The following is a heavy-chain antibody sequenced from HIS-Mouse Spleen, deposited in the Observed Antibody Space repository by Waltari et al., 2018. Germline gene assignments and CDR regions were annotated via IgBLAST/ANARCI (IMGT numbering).Heavy chain of an antibody. CDR3: AREIPYSSSWYDWYFDL. Sequence: QLQLQESGPGLVQPSETLSLTCPVSGGSISSSRYYGGWIRQPPGKGLEWIGSIYYSGSTYYNPSLKSRVTISVDTSKNQFSLKLSSVTAADTAVYYCAREIPYSSSWYDWYFDLWGRGTLVTVSS. CDR2: IYYSGST. CDR1: GGSISSSRYY. J-gene: IGHJ2*01. V-gene: IGHV4-39*07. D-gene: IGHD6-13*01.